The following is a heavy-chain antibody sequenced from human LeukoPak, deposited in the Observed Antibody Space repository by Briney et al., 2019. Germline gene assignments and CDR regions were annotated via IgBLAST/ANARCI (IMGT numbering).Heavy chain of an antibody. CDR2: IKQDGIEK. V-gene: IGHV3-7*03. CDR3: ARAPVGPDGDDAFDI. D-gene: IGHD1-26*01. J-gene: IGHJ3*02. Sequence: PGGSLGLSCAASGFAFSSYWMSWVRQAPGKGLEWVANIKQDGIEKYHVDSVKGRFTISRDNAKNSLYLQMNSLRAEDTAVYYCARAPVGPDGDDAFDIWGQGTMVTVSS. CDR1: GFAFSSYW.